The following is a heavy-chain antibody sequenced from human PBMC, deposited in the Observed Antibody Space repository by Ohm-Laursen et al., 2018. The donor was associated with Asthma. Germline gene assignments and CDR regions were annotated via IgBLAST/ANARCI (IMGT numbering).Heavy chain of an antibody. CDR2: ISWNSGSI. CDR1: GFTFDDYA. Sequence: SPRLSCTASGFTFDDYAMHWVRQAPGKGLEWVSGISWNSGSIGYADSVKGRFTISRDNSKNTLYLRMNSLRAEDTAVYYCARTNYYDSSGYYTYWGQGTLVTVSS. J-gene: IGHJ4*02. CDR3: ARTNYYDSSGYYTY. D-gene: IGHD3-22*01. V-gene: IGHV3-9*01.